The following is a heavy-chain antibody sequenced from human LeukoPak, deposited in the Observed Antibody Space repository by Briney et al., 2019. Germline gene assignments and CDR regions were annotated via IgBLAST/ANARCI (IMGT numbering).Heavy chain of an antibody. CDR1: GGSVSSYY. D-gene: IGHD1-26*01. CDR3: ARDSGSYLDY. J-gene: IGHJ4*02. V-gene: IGHV4-59*02. CDR2: IYYSGSA. Sequence: SETLSLTCTVSGGSVSSYYWSWIRQPPGKGLEWIGYIYYSGSASYNPSLKSRVTISLDTSKNQFFLKLSSVTAADTAVYYCARDSGSYLDYWGQGTLVTVSS.